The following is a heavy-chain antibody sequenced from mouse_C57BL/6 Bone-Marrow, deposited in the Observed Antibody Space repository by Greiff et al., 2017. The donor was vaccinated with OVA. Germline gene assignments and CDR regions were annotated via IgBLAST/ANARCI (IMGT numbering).Heavy chain of an antibody. V-gene: IGHV1-76*01. Sequence: VQRVESGAELVRPGASVKLSCKASGYTFTDYYINWVKQRPGQGLEWIARIYPGSGNTYYNEKFKGKATLTAEKSSSTAYMQLSSLTSEDSAVYFCASGRYSNPFDYWGQGTTLTVSS. CDR2: IYPGSGNT. D-gene: IGHD2-5*01. J-gene: IGHJ2*01. CDR3: ASGRYSNPFDY. CDR1: GYTFTDYY.